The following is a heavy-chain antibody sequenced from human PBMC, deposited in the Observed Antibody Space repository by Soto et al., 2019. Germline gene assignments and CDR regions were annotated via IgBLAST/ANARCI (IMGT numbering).Heavy chain of an antibody. CDR2: IYPGDSNT. Sequence: PGESLKISCKGSGYSFTSYWIGWVRQIPGKGLEWMGIIYPGDSNTRYSPSFQGQVTISADKSIRTAYLQWSSLKASDTAMYYCARLFGSNTGSYPDPYWGQGNRVTVSS. D-gene: IGHD1-26*01. CDR3: ARLFGSNTGSYPDPY. V-gene: IGHV5-51*01. CDR1: GYSFTSYW. J-gene: IGHJ4*02.